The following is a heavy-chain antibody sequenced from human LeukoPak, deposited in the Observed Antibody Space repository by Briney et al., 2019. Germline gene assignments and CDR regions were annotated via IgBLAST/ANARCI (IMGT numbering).Heavy chain of an antibody. Sequence: GGSLRLSCAASGFTFSSYWMSWVRQAPGKGLEWVANIKQDGSEKYYVDSVKGRFTISRDNAKNSLYLQMNSLRAEDTAVYYCARGVELWLPGFDYWGQGTLVTVSS. CDR2: IKQDGSEK. CDR1: GFTFSSYW. J-gene: IGHJ4*02. V-gene: IGHV3-7*01. D-gene: IGHD5-18*01. CDR3: ARGVELWLPGFDY.